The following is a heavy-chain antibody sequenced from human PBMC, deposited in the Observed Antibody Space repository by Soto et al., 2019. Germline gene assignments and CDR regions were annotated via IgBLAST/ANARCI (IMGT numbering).Heavy chain of an antibody. CDR2: IHSSGSI. D-gene: IGHD3-22*01. Sequence: SETLSLTCTVSGGSISSDDYYWSWIRQAPGRGLEWIGYIHSSGSIYYNPSLKSRATMSIDTAGNQFSLKVSSVTVADTAAYYCARDLNGLHDDTSGPFPRPGWGQGTLVTVSS. J-gene: IGHJ1*01. CDR1: GGSISSDDYY. CDR3: ARDLNGLHDDTSGPFPRPG. V-gene: IGHV4-30-4*01.